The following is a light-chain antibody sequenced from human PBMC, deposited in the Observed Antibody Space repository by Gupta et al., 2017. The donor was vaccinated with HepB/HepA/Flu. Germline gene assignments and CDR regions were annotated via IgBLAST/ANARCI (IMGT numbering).Light chain of an antibody. CDR3: MQYTRLPHT. CDR1: RSLVSTDGNTY. Sequence: DVVLTQSPLSLLVNLGQPDSISSTSSRSLVSTDGNTYFDWFHQGPGQSPRRLIYKVSKRDGGVPDRFSGSGSGTDFTLKISRVEADDLGIYYCMQYTRLPHTFGQGTKLEIK. J-gene: IGKJ2*01. V-gene: IGKV2-30*01. CDR2: KVS.